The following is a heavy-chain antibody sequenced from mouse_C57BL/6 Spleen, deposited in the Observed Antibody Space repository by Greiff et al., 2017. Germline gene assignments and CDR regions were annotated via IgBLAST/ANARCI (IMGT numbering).Heavy chain of an antibody. CDR1: GYTFTSYW. CDR3: ARGGIYYEYEADAMDD. Sequence: VQLQQPGAELVKPGASVKLSCKASGYTFTSYWMHWVKQRPGRGLEWIGRIDPNSGGTKYNEKFKSKATLTVDKPSSTAYMQLSSLTSEDAAVYYGARGGIYYEYEADAMDDWGQGTSVTVSS. D-gene: IGHD2-4*01. CDR2: IDPNSGGT. J-gene: IGHJ4*01. V-gene: IGHV1-72*01.